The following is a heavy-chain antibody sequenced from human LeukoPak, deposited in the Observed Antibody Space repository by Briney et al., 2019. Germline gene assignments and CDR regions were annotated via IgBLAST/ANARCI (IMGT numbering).Heavy chain of an antibody. CDR2: ISSSSSTI. J-gene: IGHJ4*02. Sequence: QPGGSLRLSCAASGFTFSSHSMNWVRQAPGKGLEWISYISSSSSTIYYADSVKGRFTISRDNAKNSLYLQMSSLRDEDTAVYYCASLMTTVYYFDYWAQGTVVTVSS. D-gene: IGHD4-11*01. CDR1: GFTFSSHS. CDR3: ASLMTTVYYFDY. V-gene: IGHV3-48*02.